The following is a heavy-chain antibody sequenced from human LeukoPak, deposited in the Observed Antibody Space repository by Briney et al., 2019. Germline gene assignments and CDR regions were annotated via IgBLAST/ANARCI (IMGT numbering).Heavy chain of an antibody. CDR2: LSSSGHYK. J-gene: IGHJ4*02. CDR3: ARDAYYF. D-gene: IGHD1-26*01. CDR1: GFPFSSFS. V-gene: IGHV3-21*01. Sequence: GGSLRLARAASGFPFSSFSMNWVRQAPGKVLEWVSYLSSSGHYKYHADSMRGRFTISTDNAQNSLSLQMHNLRAEDAAVYYCARDAYYFWGQGTLVRVPS.